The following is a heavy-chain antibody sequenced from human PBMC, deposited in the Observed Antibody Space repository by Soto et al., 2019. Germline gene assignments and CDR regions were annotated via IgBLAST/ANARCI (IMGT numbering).Heavy chain of an antibody. D-gene: IGHD5-18*01. V-gene: IGHV4-34*01. J-gene: IGHJ4*02. CDR3: ASLGGLNSYGYLKDY. Sequence: TSETLSLTCAVYGGSFSGYYLSWIRQPPGKGLEWIGEINHSGSTNYNPSLKSRVTISVDTSKNQFSLKLSSVTAVDTAVYYCASLGGLNSYGYLKDYWGQGTLVTVSS. CDR2: INHSGST. CDR1: GGSFSGYY.